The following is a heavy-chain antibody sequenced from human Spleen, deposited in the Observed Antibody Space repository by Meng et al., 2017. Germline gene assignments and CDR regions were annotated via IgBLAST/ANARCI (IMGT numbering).Heavy chain of an antibody. Sequence: GESLKISCAASGFVFSGHAMHWVRQAPGKGLEWVAIISDDGSSKYYADSVQGRFTISRDNSKNTLYVQMNSLKTEDTAVYYCTIYTSGHIWGQGTMVTVSS. J-gene: IGHJ3*02. CDR1: GFVFSGHA. CDR2: ISDDGSSK. CDR3: TIYTSGHI. V-gene: IGHV3-30*04. D-gene: IGHD6-19*01.